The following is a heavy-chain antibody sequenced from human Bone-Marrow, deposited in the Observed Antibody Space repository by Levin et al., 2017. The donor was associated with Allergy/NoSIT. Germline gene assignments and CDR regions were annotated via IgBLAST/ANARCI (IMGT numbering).Heavy chain of an antibody. Sequence: ASVKVSCKASGGTFSSYAISWVRQAPGQGLEWMGGIIPIFGTANYAQKFQGRVTITADKSTSTAYMELSSLRSEDTAVYYCARVRGNWSAYYYYYYMDVWGKGTTVTVSS. D-gene: IGHD1-1*01. J-gene: IGHJ6*03. CDR3: ARVRGNWSAYYYYYYMDV. CDR1: GGTFSSYA. V-gene: IGHV1-69*06. CDR2: IIPIFGTA.